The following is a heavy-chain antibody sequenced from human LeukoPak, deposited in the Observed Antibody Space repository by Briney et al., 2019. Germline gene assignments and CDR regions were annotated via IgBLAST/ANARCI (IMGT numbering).Heavy chain of an antibody. J-gene: IGHJ3*02. V-gene: IGHV1-69*04. Sequence: SVKVSCKASGGTFSSYAISWVRQAPGQGLEWMGRIIPILGIANYAQKFQGRVTITADKSTSTAYMELSSLRSEDTAVYYCARPPAGQMEHYYDSTETGNAFDIWGQGTMVTVSS. D-gene: IGHD3-22*01. CDR1: GGTFSSYA. CDR2: IIPILGIA. CDR3: ARPPAGQMEHYYDSTETGNAFDI.